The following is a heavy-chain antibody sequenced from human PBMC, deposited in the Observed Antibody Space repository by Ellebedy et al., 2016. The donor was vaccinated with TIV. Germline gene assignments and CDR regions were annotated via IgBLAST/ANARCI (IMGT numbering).Heavy chain of an antibody. D-gene: IGHD6-19*01. CDR2: INGPAKTI. CDR1: GFSFSNYP. J-gene: IGHJ4*02. V-gene: IGHV3-48*02. CDR3: ARDDSTGWYQEF. Sequence: GESLKISCGGSGFSFSNYPMNWVRQAPGKGLEWLSYINGPAKTIYYADSVKGRFTISRDNAKNSLYLQMNSLRDDDTAVYFCARDDSTGWYQEFWGQGTLVTVSS.